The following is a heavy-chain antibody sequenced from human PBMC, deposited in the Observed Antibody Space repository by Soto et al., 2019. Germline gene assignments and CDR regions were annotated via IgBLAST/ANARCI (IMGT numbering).Heavy chain of an antibody. D-gene: IGHD6-25*01. V-gene: IGHV1-46*01. CDR1: GFTFTNYF. J-gene: IGHJ6*02. Sequence: QVQLVQSGAEVKKPGASVKVSCKASGFTFTNYFFHWVRQAPRQGLEWMGIISAYDGSTNYVQSLQDRVTMTSDTSTSTVYMELSSLRSEDTAVYYCARGDGRGSSGFYYYYGMDVWGHGTTVTVSS. CDR2: ISAYDGST. CDR3: ARGDGRGSSGFYYYYGMDV.